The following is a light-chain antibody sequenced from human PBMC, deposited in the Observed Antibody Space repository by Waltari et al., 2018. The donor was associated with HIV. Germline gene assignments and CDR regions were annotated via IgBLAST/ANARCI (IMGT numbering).Light chain of an antibody. CDR2: GAS. V-gene: IGKV3D-15*01. CDR3: QQYNNRPWT. Sequence: EIVMTQSPATLSVSPGERATLSCRASQSVSSNLAWYQQKPGQAPRLLMYGASTRATVIPAMFSGSGSGTEFTLTISSLQSEDFAVYYCQQYNNRPWTFGEGTTVEIK. J-gene: IGKJ1*01. CDR1: QSVSSN.